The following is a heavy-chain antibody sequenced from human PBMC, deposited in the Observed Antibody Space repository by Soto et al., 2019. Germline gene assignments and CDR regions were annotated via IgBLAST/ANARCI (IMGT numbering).Heavy chain of an antibody. CDR2: IYSGGYT. Sequence: EVQLVESGGGLIQPGGSLRLSCAVSGFTVSNNYMSWVRQAPGKGLEGVSVIYSGGYTAYGDSVKGRFTISRDNSKNTLYLKMKGGGADARAVFYGATRGGGGGYWGQGTLVTVSS. CDR1: GFTVSNNY. D-gene: IGHD3-16*01. J-gene: IGHJ4*02. CDR3: ATRGGGGGY. V-gene: IGHV3-53*01.